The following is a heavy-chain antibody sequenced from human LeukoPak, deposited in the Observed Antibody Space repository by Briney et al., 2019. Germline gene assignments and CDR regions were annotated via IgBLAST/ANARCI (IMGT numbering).Heavy chain of an antibody. CDR1: GGSISSSSYY. Sequence: PSETLSLTCTVSGGSISSSSYYWGWIRQSPGKGLEWIGNIYYCGSSSYNPSLKSRVTIPVDTSKNQFSLKLSSVTAADTAVYYCARHAGSSWYRRFDYWGQGTLVTVSS. J-gene: IGHJ4*02. D-gene: IGHD6-13*01. CDR2: IYYCGSS. V-gene: IGHV4-39*01. CDR3: ARHAGSSWYRRFDY.